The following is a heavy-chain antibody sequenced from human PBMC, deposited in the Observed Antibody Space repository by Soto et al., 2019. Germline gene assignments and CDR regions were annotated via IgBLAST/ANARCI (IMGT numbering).Heavy chain of an antibody. CDR2: ISGSGGDT. Sequence: EVQVLESGGGSVQPGGSLILSCAASGFTFSRNAMNWVRQAPGKGLEWVSGISGSGGDTYYADSVKGRFTISRDNSKNKMYLQMYSLRVEDTAVYYCAKGYDILSGYLDYWGQGTLVTVSS. J-gene: IGHJ4*02. V-gene: IGHV3-23*01. D-gene: IGHD3-9*01. CDR3: AKGYDILSGYLDY. CDR1: GFTFSRNA.